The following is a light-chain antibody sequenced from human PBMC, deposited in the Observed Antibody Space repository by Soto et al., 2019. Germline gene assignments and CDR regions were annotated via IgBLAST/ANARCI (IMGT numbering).Light chain of an antibody. CDR1: QSISSY. CDR2: AAS. J-gene: IGKJ4*01. CDR3: QQSYNPPLT. V-gene: IGKV1-39*01. Sequence: DIQMTQSPSSLSASVGDRVTITCRASQSISSYLNGYQQKPGKEPKLLIYAASSLQSGVPSRFSGIGSGTHFTLTISSLQPEDFATYHCQQSYNPPLTFGGGTKVDIK.